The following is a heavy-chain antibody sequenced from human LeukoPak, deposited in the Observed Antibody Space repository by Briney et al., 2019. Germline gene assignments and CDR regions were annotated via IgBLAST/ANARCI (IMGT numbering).Heavy chain of an antibody. J-gene: IGHJ5*02. CDR2: MNPNSGNT. CDR1: GYTFTSYD. Sequence: GASVKVSCKASGYTFTSYDINWVRQATGQGLEWMGWMNPNSGNTGHAQKFQGRVTMTRDTSISTAYMELSSLRSEDTAVYYCAKAGIVATMNADWFDPWGQGTLVTVSS. CDR3: AKAGIVATMNADWFDP. V-gene: IGHV1-8*01. D-gene: IGHD5-12*01.